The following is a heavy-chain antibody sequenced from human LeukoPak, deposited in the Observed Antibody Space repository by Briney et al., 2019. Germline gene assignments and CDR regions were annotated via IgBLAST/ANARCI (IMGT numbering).Heavy chain of an antibody. V-gene: IGHV3-13*01. Sequence: PGGSLRLSCAASGFTFSSYDMHWVRQATGKGLEWVSAIGTAGDTYYPGSVKGRFTISRENAKNSLYLQMNSLRAGDTAVYYCARGDSSSWYSYYYSGMDVWAQGTTVTVSS. CDR2: IGTAGDT. CDR3: ARGDSSSWYSYYYSGMDV. CDR1: GFTFSSYD. D-gene: IGHD6-13*01. J-gene: IGHJ6*02.